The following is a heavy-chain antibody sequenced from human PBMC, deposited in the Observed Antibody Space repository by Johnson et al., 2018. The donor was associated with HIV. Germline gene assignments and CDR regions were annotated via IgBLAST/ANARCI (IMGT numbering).Heavy chain of an antibody. J-gene: IGHJ3*02. Sequence: VQLVESGGGVVQPGRSLRLSCVASGFTFRARQAPGKGLEWVSAISGGDDSTYYADSVKGRFSISRDNSKNTLYVQMNSLRAEDTAVYYCAKGPRADAFDIWGQGTMVTVSS. V-gene: IGHV3-23*04. CDR3: AKGPRADAFDI. CDR1: GFTF. CDR2: ISGGDDST.